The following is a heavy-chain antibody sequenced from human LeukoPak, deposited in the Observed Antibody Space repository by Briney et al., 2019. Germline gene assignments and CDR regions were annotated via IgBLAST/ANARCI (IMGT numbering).Heavy chain of an antibody. Sequence: GGSLRLSCVASGFTFSSNGMHWVRQAPGKGLEWVTFIQYDGSKKYYADSVKGRFTISRDNSKNTLYLEMNSLRAEDTAVYYCAREEVGLDWGQGTLVTVSS. V-gene: IGHV3-30*02. CDR3: AREEVGLD. CDR2: IQYDGSKK. D-gene: IGHD1-26*01. J-gene: IGHJ4*02. CDR1: GFTFSSNG.